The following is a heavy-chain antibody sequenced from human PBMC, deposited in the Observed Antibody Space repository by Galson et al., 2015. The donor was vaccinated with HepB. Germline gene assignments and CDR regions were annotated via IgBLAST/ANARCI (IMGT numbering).Heavy chain of an antibody. V-gene: IGHV3-73*01. Sequence: SLRLSCAASEFSFSQSTLQWVRQASGRGLEWIGLIRNKANNYATAYAASVRGRFTSSREDPKDTAFLQMNRLKIEDTAIYYCGEGGGSWGQGTLVTVSS. D-gene: IGHD3-10*01. CDR1: EFSFSQST. J-gene: IGHJ5*02. CDR2: IRNKANNYAT. CDR3: GEGGGS.